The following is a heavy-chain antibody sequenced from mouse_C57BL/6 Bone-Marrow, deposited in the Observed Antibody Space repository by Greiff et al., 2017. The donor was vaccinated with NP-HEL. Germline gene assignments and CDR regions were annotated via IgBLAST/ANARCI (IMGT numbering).Heavy chain of an antibody. D-gene: IGHD3-2*02. V-gene: IGHV1-82*01. CDR2: IYPGDGDT. J-gene: IGHJ3*01. CDR3: ARQLRLREAWFAY. Sequence: QVQLQQSGPELVKPGASVKISCKASGYAFSSSWMNWVKQRPGKGLEWIGRIYPGDGDTNYNGKFKGKATLTADKSSSTAYMQLSSLTSEDSAVYFCARQLRLREAWFAYWGQGTLVTVSA. CDR1: GYAFSSSW.